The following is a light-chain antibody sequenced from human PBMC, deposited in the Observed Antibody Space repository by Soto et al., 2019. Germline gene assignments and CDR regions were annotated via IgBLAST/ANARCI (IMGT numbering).Light chain of an antibody. CDR2: DVT. CDR1: SSDDGGYNY. Sequence: QSVLTQPASVSGSPGQSITISCTGTSSDDGGYNYVSWCQHHPGKAPKLIIYDVTNRSSGVSNPFSGSKSGNTASLTISGLQPEDEADYYCSSYTTSNTRQIVFGTGTKVTVL. V-gene: IGLV2-14*03. CDR3: SSYTTSNTRQIV. J-gene: IGLJ1*01.